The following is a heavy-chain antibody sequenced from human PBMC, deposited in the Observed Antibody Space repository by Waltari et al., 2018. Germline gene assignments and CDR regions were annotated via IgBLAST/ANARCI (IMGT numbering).Heavy chain of an antibody. D-gene: IGHD3-22*01. CDR3: ARSDQYYYDSSGYYPLFDY. CDR2: IYHSGST. J-gene: IGHJ4*02. Sequence: QVQLQESGPGLVKPSETLSLTCAVSGYSISSGYYWGWIRQPQGKGLEWIGSIYHSGSTYYNPSLKSRVTISVDTSKNQFSLKLSSVTAADTAVYYCARSDQYYYDSSGYYPLFDYWGQGTLVTVSS. V-gene: IGHV4-38-2*01. CDR1: GYSISSGYY.